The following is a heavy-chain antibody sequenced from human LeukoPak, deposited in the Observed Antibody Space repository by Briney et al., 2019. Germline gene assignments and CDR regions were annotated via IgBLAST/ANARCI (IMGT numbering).Heavy chain of an antibody. Sequence: GGSLRLSCAASGFTFSSYAMSWVRQAPGKGLEWVSVIYSGGSTYYADSVKGRFTISRDNSKNTLYLQMNSLRAEDTAVYYCARAPYSSSWYLDYWGQGTLVTVSS. J-gene: IGHJ4*02. D-gene: IGHD6-13*01. CDR2: IYSGGST. V-gene: IGHV3-66*01. CDR1: GFTFSSYA. CDR3: ARAPYSSSWYLDY.